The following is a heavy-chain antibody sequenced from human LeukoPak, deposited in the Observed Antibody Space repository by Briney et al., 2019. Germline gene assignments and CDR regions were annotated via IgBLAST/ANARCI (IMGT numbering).Heavy chain of an antibody. J-gene: IGHJ3*01. CDR1: GDSVSGHY. CDR3: ARAPMAITTSAFPDAFDF. D-gene: IGHD5-12*01. V-gene: IGHV4-59*02. Sequence: SETLFLTCTVSGDSVSGHYWSWIRQTPGEGLEWIGYVSYSGGTNYNPSLKRRVSISLDTSKNQFSLKLSSPAAADPAVYYCARAPMAITTSAFPDAFDFWGQGTMVTVSS. CDR2: VSYSGGT.